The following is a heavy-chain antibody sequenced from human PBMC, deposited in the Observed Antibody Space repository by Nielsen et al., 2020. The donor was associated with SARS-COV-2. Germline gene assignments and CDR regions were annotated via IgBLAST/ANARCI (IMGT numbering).Heavy chain of an antibody. Sequence: LKISCAASGFTFSSYAMHWVRQAPGKGLEWVAVISYDGSNKYYADSVKGRFTISRDNSKNTLYLQMNSLRAEDTAVYYCARSSSWSNYYGMDVWGQGTTVTVSS. D-gene: IGHD6-13*01. CDR3: ARSSSWSNYYGMDV. J-gene: IGHJ6*02. CDR2: ISYDGSNK. V-gene: IGHV3-30*04. CDR1: GFTFSSYA.